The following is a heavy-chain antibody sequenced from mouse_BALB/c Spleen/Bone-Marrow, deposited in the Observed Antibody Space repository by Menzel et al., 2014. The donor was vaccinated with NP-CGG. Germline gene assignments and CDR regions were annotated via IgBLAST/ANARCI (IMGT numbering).Heavy chain of an antibody. D-gene: IGHD2-1*01. Sequence: EVQLVESGAELVKPGASVKLSCTASGFNIKDTYMHWVKQRPEQGLEWTGRIDPANGNTKYDPELQGKATITADTSSNTAYPQLSSLTSEDTAVYYCARYGNYCYAMDYWGQGTSVTVSS. CDR1: GFNIKDTY. CDR2: IDPANGNT. CDR3: ARYGNYCYAMDY. V-gene: IGHV14-3*02. J-gene: IGHJ4*01.